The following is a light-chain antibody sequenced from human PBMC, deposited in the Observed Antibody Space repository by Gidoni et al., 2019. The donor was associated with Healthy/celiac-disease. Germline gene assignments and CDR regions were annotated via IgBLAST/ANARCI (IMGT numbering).Light chain of an antibody. Sequence: QSALTQPASVSGSPGQSITISCTGTSSDVGGYNYVSWYQQHPGKAPKPMIYDVSNRPPGVSNRFSGSKSGNTASLTISGLQAEDEADYYCSSYTSSSTRVFGTGTKVTVL. V-gene: IGLV2-14*01. CDR1: SSDVGGYNY. J-gene: IGLJ1*01. CDR3: SSYTSSSTRV. CDR2: DVS.